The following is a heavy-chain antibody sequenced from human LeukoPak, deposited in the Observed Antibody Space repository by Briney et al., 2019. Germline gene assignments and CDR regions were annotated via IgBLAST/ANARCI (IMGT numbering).Heavy chain of an antibody. J-gene: IGHJ4*02. Sequence: ASVNVSCKASGYTFTSYGMSWVRQAPGQGLERMDWISANNGNRNYAQKFQGRVTMTTDTSTRTAYMELRSLRSDDTAVYYCARVRTDFWSGYFYNYFDYWGQGPLVTVSS. V-gene: IGHV1-18*04. CDR3: ARVRTDFWSGYFYNYFDY. CDR2: ISANNGNR. D-gene: IGHD3-3*01. CDR1: GYTFTSYG.